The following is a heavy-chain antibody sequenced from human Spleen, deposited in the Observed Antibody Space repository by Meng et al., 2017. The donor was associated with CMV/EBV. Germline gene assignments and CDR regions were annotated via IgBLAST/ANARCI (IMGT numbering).Heavy chain of an antibody. D-gene: IGHD3-9*01. Sequence: GGSLRLSCTVSGGSISSDDYYWSWVRQPPGKGLEWMGIIYPGDSDTRYSPSFQGQVTISADKSISTAYLQWSSLKASDSAIYYCAKTGYYDVLGWIESWGQGTLVTVSS. CDR2: IYPGDSDT. V-gene: IGHV5-51*01. J-gene: IGHJ5*01. CDR3: AKTGYYDVLGWIES. CDR1: GGSISSDDYYW.